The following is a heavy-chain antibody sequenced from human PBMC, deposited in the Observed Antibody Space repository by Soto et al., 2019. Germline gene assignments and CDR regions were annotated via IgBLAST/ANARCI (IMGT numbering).Heavy chain of an antibody. J-gene: IGHJ4*02. V-gene: IGHV1-69*13. CDR1: GGTFSSYA. Sequence: GASVKVSCKASGGTFSSYAISWVRQAPGQGLEWMGGIIPIFGTANYAQKFQGRVTITADESTSTAYMELSSLRSEDTALYYCARDIGGTLPRIFDYWGQGTLVTVSS. D-gene: IGHD2-15*01. CDR3: ARDIGGTLPRIFDY. CDR2: IIPIFGTA.